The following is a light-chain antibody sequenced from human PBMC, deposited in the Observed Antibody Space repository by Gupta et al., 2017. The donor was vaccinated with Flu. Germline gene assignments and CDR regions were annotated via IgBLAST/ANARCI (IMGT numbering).Light chain of an antibody. J-gene: IGKJ4*01. CDR3: QQYYSPPVT. Sequence: RGERAYIRGRSSQVVSDSSNSKCYLAWYQQKPGQPPKLLPYWASTRESGVPDRFSGSGSGTEFTLTINSLQAEDVAVYYCQQYYSPPVTFGGGTKVEIK. CDR1: QVVSDSSNSKCY. CDR2: WAS. V-gene: IGKV4-1*01.